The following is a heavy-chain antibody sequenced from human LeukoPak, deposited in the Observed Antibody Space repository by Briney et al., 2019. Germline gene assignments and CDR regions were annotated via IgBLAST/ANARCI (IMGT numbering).Heavy chain of an antibody. J-gene: IGHJ4*02. CDR3: ARLISGYSSSAGIDY. V-gene: IGHV1-18*01. D-gene: IGHD6-13*01. CDR2: ISAQHGQT. Sequence: GASVKVSCKTSGYSENFYGITWVRQVAGQGLEWMGWISAQHGQTEYAPNSQDRVTMTTDTYTNTAYMELRSLRSDDTAVYYCARLISGYSSSAGIDYWGQGTLVTVSS. CDR1: GYSENFYG.